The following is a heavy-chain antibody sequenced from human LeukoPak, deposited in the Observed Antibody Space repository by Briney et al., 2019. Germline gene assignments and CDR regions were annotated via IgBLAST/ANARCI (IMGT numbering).Heavy chain of an antibody. CDR1: GFTFSIYA. J-gene: IGHJ4*02. D-gene: IGHD3-16*01. Sequence: GGSLRLSCAASGFTFSIYAMHWVRQAPGKGLEWVAVTSYDGSNTYYADSVKGRFTISRDNAKNTLYLQMNSLRAEDTAVYYCARPRAYDSRDLDYWGQGTLVTVSS. CDR3: ARPRAYDSRDLDY. V-gene: IGHV3-30-3*01. CDR2: TSYDGSNT.